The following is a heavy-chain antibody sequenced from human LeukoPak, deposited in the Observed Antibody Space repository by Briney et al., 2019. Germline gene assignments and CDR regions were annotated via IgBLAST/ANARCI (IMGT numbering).Heavy chain of an antibody. D-gene: IGHD6-25*01. V-gene: IGHV4-4*02. CDR3: ARVERLRPDETYYYYYYMDV. Sequence: PSGTLSLTCAVSGGSISSSNWWSWVRQPPGKGLEWIGEIYHSGSTNYNPSLKSRVTISVDKSKNQFSLKLSSVTAADTAVYYCARVERLRPDETYYYYYYMDVWGKGTTVTVSS. J-gene: IGHJ6*03. CDR2: IYHSGST. CDR1: GGSISSSNW.